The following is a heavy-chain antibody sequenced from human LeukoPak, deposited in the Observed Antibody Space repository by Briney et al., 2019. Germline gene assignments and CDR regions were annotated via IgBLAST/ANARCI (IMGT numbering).Heavy chain of an antibody. Sequence: GGSLRLSCAASGFTFSSYAMSWVRQAPGKGLEWVSAISGSGGSTYYADSVKGRFTISRDNSENTLYLQMNSLRAEDTAVYYCAKGQESPYYYGSGSYLGEFDYWGQGTLVTVSS. CDR3: AKGQESPYYYGSGSYLGEFDY. V-gene: IGHV3-23*01. CDR1: GFTFSSYA. CDR2: ISGSGGST. J-gene: IGHJ4*02. D-gene: IGHD3-10*01.